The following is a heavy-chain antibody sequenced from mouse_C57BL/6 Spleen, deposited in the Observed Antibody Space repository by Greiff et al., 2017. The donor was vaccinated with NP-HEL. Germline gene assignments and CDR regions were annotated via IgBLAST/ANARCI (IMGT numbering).Heavy chain of an antibody. CDR1: GYSFTDYN. CDR3: AREGDLYYDYDDGIYFDY. J-gene: IGHJ2*01. V-gene: IGHV1-39*01. Sequence: VQLQQSGAELVKPGASVKISCKASGYSFTDYNMNWVKQSNGKSLEWIGVINPNYGTTSYNQKFKGKATLTVDQSSSTAYMQLNSLTSEDSAVYYCAREGDLYYDYDDGIYFDYWGQGTTLTVSS. CDR2: INPNYGTT. D-gene: IGHD2-4*01.